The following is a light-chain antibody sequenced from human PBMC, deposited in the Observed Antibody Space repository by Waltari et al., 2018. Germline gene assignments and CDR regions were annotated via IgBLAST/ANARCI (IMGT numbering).Light chain of an antibody. CDR1: QSVSRY. CDR2: AAS. J-gene: IGKJ1*01. V-gene: IGKV3-20*01. CDR3: QHHVRLPAT. Sequence: EIVLPQSQGTLSLSPAEMATLSCRASQSVSRYLVWYKQKPGQAPRLLLYAASTSATGIPDRFSGSESETECSLTISRLEPEDFVVYFCQHHVRLPATFGQGTQVEIK.